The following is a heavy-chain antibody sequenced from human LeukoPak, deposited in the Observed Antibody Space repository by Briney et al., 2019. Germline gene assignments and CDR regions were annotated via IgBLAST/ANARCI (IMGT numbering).Heavy chain of an antibody. D-gene: IGHD3-16*01. V-gene: IGHV3-33*01. CDR2: ILNDGSQE. CDR1: GFTFSSYG. Sequence: AGGSLRLSCAASGFTFSSYGMHWVRQAPGKGLEGVAVILNDGSQEKYADSVKGRFTISRDNSKNTLVLQMNSLRAEDTAVYYCARADALGDNALDIWGQGTMVTVSS. J-gene: IGHJ3*02. CDR3: ARADALGDNALDI.